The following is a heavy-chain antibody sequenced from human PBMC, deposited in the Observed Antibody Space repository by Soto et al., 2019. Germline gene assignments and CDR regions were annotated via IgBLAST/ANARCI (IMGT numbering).Heavy chain of an antibody. CDR3: AKTKEGGFDP. CDR2: FHYSLNT. CDR1: GDSITSNY. J-gene: IGHJ5*02. D-gene: IGHD3-16*01. Sequence: QVQLQESGPGLVRPSETLSLTCTVSGDSITSNYWSWIRQSPGQGLEWIGYFHYSLNTNYNPSLKSRVIISEDTSKNQFFLKLTSVTAADTAMYYCAKTKEGGFDPWGQGILVTVSS. V-gene: IGHV4-59*01.